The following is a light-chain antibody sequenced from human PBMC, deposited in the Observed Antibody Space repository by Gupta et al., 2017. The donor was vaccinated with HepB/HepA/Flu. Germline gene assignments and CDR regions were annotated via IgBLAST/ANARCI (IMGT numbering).Light chain of an antibody. CDR1: SSDIGNYDL. CDR2: EVS. CDR3: CSYAGSSTSYV. Sequence: QSALTQPASVSGSPGQSINISCTGTSSDIGNYDLVSWYLQYPGRAPKLMIYEVSKRPSGVSNRFSGSRSGNTASLTISGLQAEDEADYYCCSYAGSSTSYVLGSGTKVTVL. V-gene: IGLV2-23*02. J-gene: IGLJ1*01.